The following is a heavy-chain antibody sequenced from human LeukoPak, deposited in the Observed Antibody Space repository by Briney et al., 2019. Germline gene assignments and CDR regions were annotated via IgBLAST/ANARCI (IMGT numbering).Heavy chain of an antibody. D-gene: IGHD3-10*01. J-gene: IGHJ4*02. CDR3: AGDMVRGVILRRVLEY. Sequence: ASVKVSCKASGYTFTGYYMHWVRQAPGQGLEWMGWINPKRGDTNYAQKFQGRVTMTRDTSINTAYMELSRLRSDDTAVYYCAGDMVRGVILRRVLEYWGQGTLVTVSS. CDR2: INPKRGDT. CDR1: GYTFTGYY. V-gene: IGHV1-2*02.